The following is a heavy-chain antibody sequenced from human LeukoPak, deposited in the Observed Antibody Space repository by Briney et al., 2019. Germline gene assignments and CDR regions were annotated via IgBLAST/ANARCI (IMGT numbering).Heavy chain of an antibody. Sequence: SGTLSLTCAVSGGSISSSNWWSWVRQPPGKGLEWIGEIYHSGSTNYNPSLKSRVTISVDTSKNQFSLRLNSVTAADTAMYYCAKRGGYGLIDYWGQGTRVTVSS. CDR3: AKRGGYGLIDY. J-gene: IGHJ4*02. V-gene: IGHV4-4*02. D-gene: IGHD5-18*01. CDR2: IYHSGST. CDR1: GGSISSSNW.